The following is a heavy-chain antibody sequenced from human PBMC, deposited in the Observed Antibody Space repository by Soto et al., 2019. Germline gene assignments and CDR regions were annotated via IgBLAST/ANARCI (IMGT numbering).Heavy chain of an antibody. Sequence: GGSLRLSCSASGFTFSSFGMHWVRQAPGKGLEWVALISYDGSNAYYGDSVKGRYSISRDNSKNTLYLQMNALRAEDSAVYFCAKVKMTYAIRGLYFDLWGQGTLVT. J-gene: IGHJ4*02. CDR1: GFTFSSFG. D-gene: IGHD3-9*01. CDR3: AKVKMTYAIRGLYFDL. V-gene: IGHV3-30*19. CDR2: ISYDGSNA.